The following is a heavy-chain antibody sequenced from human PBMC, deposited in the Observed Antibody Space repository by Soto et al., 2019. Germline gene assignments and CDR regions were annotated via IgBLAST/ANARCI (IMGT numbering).Heavy chain of an antibody. J-gene: IGHJ6*02. D-gene: IGHD6-6*01. Sequence: GASLKISCKASGYRFSNYWIAWVRQMPGKGLEWMGIIYAGDSDTRYSPSFQGKVTMSVDRFIDTAYLQWSRLKASDTAMYYCARHVDTLEYNGMEVWAQGTTVTVSS. V-gene: IGHV5-51*01. CDR3: ARHVDTLEYNGMEV. CDR2: IYAGDSDT. CDR1: GYRFSNYW.